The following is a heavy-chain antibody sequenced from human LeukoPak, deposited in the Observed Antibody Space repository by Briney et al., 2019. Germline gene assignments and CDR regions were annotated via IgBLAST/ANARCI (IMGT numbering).Heavy chain of an antibody. CDR3: AREVLAVAGTSDDY. J-gene: IGHJ4*02. V-gene: IGHV1-8*01. CDR2: MNPNSGNT. Sequence: ASVKVSCKASGYTFTSYDINWVRQATGQGLEWMGWMNPNSGNTGYAQKFQGRVTMTRNTSISTAYMELSSLRSEDTAVYYCAREVLAVAGTSDDYWGQGTLVTVST. CDR1: GYTFTSYD. D-gene: IGHD6-19*01.